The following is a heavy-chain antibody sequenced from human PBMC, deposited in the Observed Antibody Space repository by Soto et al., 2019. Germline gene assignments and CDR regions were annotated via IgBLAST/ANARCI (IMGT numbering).Heavy chain of an antibody. CDR3: AAGFPPDY. Sequence: EVQVVESGGGLVQPGGSLKLSCAASGFTFSNFWMNWVRQAPGKGLEWVANIKGDGSEKYYVDSVKGRFTISRDNANNSLYLEMDSLRGEDTAGYYCAAGFPPDYWGPGTLVTVSS. V-gene: IGHV3-7*01. CDR1: GFTFSNFW. J-gene: IGHJ4*02. CDR2: IKGDGSEK. D-gene: IGHD3-10*01.